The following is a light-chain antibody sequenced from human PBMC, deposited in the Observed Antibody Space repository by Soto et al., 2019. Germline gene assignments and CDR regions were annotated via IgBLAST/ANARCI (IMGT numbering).Light chain of an antibody. Sequence: QSALTQPRSVSGSPGQSVTISCTGTSSDVGGYNFVSWYQQYPGKAPKLMIYDVAKRPSGVPDRFSGSKSGTSASLAITGLQAEDEADYYCQSYDGSLSGPVVFGGGTKLTVL. CDR1: SSDVGGYNF. CDR2: DVA. V-gene: IGLV2-11*01. CDR3: QSYDGSLSGPVV. J-gene: IGLJ2*01.